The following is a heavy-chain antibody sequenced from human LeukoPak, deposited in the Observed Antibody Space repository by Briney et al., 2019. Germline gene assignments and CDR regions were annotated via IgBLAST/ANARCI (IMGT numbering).Heavy chain of an antibody. J-gene: IGHJ4*02. CDR3: ARRERYCSSTSCYSYFDY. Sequence: SETLSLTCSVSGGTISSYYWSWIRQPPGKGLEWIGYIYYSGSTNYNPSLKSRVTISVDASKNQFSLKLSSVTAADTAVYYCARRERYCSSTSCYSYFDYWGQGTLVTVSS. CDR2: IYYSGST. V-gene: IGHV4-59*01. CDR1: GGTISSYY. D-gene: IGHD2-2*02.